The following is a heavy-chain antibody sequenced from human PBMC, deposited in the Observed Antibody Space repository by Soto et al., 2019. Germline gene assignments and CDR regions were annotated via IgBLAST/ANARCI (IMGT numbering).Heavy chain of an antibody. CDR2: ISYDGGNK. CDR3: ATDVSGWYGSSEYGF. V-gene: IGHV3-30*03. CDR1: GFTFSSSG. D-gene: IGHD6-19*01. J-gene: IGHJ4*01. Sequence: QVQLVESGGGVVQPGRSLRLSCAASGFTFSSSGIHWVRQAPGKGLEWVAVISYDGGNKYYVDSVKGRFTISRDNSKNTLDLQMNSLRAEDTAVYYCATDVSGWYGSSEYGFWGHGTLVTVSS.